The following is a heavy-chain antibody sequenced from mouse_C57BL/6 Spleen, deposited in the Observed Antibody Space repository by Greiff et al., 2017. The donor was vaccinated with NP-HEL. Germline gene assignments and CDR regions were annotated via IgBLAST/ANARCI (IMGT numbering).Heavy chain of an antibody. V-gene: IGHV8-8*01. D-gene: IGHD1-1*01. CDR2: IWWDDDK. J-gene: IGHJ3*01. CDR1: GFSLSTFGMG. CDR3: ARTVNYGSSYDWFAY. Sequence: QVTLKESGPGILQPSQTLSLTCSFSGFSLSTFGMGVGWIRQPSGKGLEWLAHIWWDDDKYYNPALKSRLTISKDTSKNQVFLKIANVDTADTATYYCARTVNYGSSYDWFAYWGQGTLVTVSA.